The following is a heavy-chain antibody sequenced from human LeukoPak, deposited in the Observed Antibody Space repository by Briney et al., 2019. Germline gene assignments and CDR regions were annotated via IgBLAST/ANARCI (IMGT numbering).Heavy chain of an antibody. CDR3: AKRRGYYGSGSFDY. CDR2: INHSGST. Sequence: PSETLSLTCAVYGGSFSGYYWSWIRQPPGKGLEWIGEINHSGSTNYNPSLKSRVTISVDTSKNQFSLKLSSVTAADTAVYYCAKRRGYYGSGSFDYWGQGTLVTVSS. V-gene: IGHV4-34*01. J-gene: IGHJ4*02. CDR1: GGSFSGYY. D-gene: IGHD3-10*01.